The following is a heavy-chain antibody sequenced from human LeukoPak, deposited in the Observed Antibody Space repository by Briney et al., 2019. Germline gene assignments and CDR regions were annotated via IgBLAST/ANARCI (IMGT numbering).Heavy chain of an antibody. CDR3: ARDLCWYYDFWSGYPSLATPGY. CDR1: GFTFSDYY. D-gene: IGHD3-3*01. J-gene: IGHJ4*02. Sequence: GGSLRLSCAASGFTFSDYYMSWIRQAPGKGLEWVSYISSSGSTIYYADSVKGRFTISRDNAKNSLYLQMNSLRAEDTAVYYCARDLCWYYDFWSGYPSLATPGYWGQGTLVTVSS. CDR2: ISSSGSTI. V-gene: IGHV3-11*01.